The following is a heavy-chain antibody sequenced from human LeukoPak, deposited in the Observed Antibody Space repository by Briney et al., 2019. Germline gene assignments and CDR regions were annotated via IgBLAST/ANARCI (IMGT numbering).Heavy chain of an antibody. CDR1: GGSISSYY. Sequence: SETLSLTCTVSGGSISSYYWSWIRQPPGKGLEWIGYIYYSGSTNYNPSLKSRVTISVDTSKNQFSLKLSSVTAADTAVYYCARDSKSSSWYSGINWFDPWGQGTLLTVSS. D-gene: IGHD6-13*01. CDR2: IYYSGST. V-gene: IGHV4-59*01. J-gene: IGHJ5*02. CDR3: ARDSKSSSWYSGINWFDP.